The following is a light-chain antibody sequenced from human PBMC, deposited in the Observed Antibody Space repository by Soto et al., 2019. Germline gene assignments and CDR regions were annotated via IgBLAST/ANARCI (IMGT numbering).Light chain of an antibody. CDR1: SSNIGSNY. CDR2: RNN. Sequence: QSVLTQPPSASGTPGQRVTISCSGSSSNIGSNYLYWYQQLPGTAPKLLIYRNNQRPSGVPDRFSGSKSGTSASLAISWLRSEDEADYYCAAWDDSLSSVVFGGGTKLTVL. V-gene: IGLV1-47*01. CDR3: AAWDDSLSSVV. J-gene: IGLJ2*01.